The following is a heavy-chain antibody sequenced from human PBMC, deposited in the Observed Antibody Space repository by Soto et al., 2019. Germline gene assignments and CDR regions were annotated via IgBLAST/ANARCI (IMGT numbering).Heavy chain of an antibody. CDR2: IIPIFGTA. D-gene: IGHD3-10*01. J-gene: IGHJ6*02. Sequence: SVKVSCKASGGTFSSYAISWVRQAPGEVLEWMGVIIPIFGTANYAQKLQGRVTITAAESTSTAYMELSSLRSEDTAVYYCARVADMVRGVMYYYGMDVWG. CDR1: GGTFSSYA. CDR3: ARVADMVRGVMYYYGMDV. V-gene: IGHV1-69*13.